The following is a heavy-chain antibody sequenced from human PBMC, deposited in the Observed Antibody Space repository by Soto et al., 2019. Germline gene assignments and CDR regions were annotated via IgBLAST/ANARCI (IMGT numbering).Heavy chain of an antibody. Sequence: PGGSLRLSCAASAFTLSSNYMSWVRQTPGKGLEWVSVIYSGGSTYYADSVKGRFTISSDNSKNTLYLQMNSLRAEDTAVYYFARDRPALNPQFSFDYWGQGTLVTVS. D-gene: IGHD6-6*01. CDR1: AFTLSSNY. J-gene: IGHJ4*02. CDR3: ARDRPALNPQFSFDY. V-gene: IGHV3-53*01. CDR2: IYSGGST.